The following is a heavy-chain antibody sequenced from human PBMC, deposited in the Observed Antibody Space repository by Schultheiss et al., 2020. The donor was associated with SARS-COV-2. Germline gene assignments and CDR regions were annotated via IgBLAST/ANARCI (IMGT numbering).Heavy chain of an antibody. V-gene: IGHV4-39*07. D-gene: IGHD3-3*01. Sequence: ETLSLTCTVSGGSISSGGYYWGWIRQPPGKGLEWIGSIYYSGSTYYNPSLKSRVTISVDTSKNQFSLKLSSVTAADTAVYYCARIIRFLEWLFDYWGQGTLVTVSS. CDR2: IYYSGST. CDR1: GGSISSGGYY. J-gene: IGHJ4*02. CDR3: ARIIRFLEWLFDY.